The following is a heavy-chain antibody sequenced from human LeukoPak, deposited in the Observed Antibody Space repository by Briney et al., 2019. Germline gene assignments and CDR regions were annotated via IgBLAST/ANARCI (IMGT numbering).Heavy chain of an antibody. V-gene: IGHV3-23*01. J-gene: IGHJ4*02. D-gene: IGHD3-22*01. CDR2: TSGSGGST. CDR1: GFTFSSYA. CDR3: AKLLGSSRGPDGATKDY. Sequence: GGSLRLSCAASGFTFSSYAMSWVRQAPGKGLEWVSATSGSGGSTYYADSVKGRFTISRDNSKNTLYLQMNSLRAEDTAVYYCAKLLGSSRGPDGATKDYWGQGTLVTVSS.